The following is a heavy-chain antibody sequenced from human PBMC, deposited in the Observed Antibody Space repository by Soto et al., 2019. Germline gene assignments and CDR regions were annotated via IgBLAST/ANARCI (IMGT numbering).Heavy chain of an antibody. Sequence: QVQLVQSGAEVKKPGSSVKVSCKASGGTFSSYAISWVRQAPGQGLEWMGGIIPIFGTANYALKFQGRVTITADKSTSTAYMELSSLRSEDTAVYYCARARGYSYGYLGPYYFDYWGQGTLVTVSS. D-gene: IGHD5-18*01. CDR3: ARARGYSYGYLGPYYFDY. J-gene: IGHJ4*02. CDR1: GGTFSSYA. CDR2: IIPIFGTA. V-gene: IGHV1-69*06.